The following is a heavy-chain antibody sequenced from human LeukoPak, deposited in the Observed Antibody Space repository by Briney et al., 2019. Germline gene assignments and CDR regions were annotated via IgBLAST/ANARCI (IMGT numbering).Heavy chain of an antibody. CDR2: INHIGST. J-gene: IGHJ4*02. CDR1: GGSLSGYY. D-gene: IGHD3-9*01. CDR3: ARGGRFSDWSRAYYFDL. Sequence: SETLSLTCGVVGGSLSGYYWTWIRQPPGKGLEWIGEINHIGSTIYNPSLAGRVSMSVDTSKSQFSLNVSSVTAADTAVYYCARGGRFSDWSRAYYFDLWGLGTPVTVSS. V-gene: IGHV4-34*01.